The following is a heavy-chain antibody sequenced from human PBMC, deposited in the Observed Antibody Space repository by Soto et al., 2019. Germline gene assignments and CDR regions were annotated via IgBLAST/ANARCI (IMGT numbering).Heavy chain of an antibody. J-gene: IGHJ6*02. CDR2: IIPIFGAA. V-gene: IGHV1-69*01. Sequence: QVQLVQSGAEVKKPGASVKVSCKAPGGTFSSYTISWVRQAPGQGLEWMGGIIPIFGAAKYAQKFQGRVTITPDESTSTGDMELSSLRSEDTAVYYCARSQGGSSSLDIYYYYYYGMDVWGQGTKVTVSS. CDR1: GGTFSSYT. CDR3: ARSQGGSSSLDIYYYYYYGMDV. D-gene: IGHD2-15*01.